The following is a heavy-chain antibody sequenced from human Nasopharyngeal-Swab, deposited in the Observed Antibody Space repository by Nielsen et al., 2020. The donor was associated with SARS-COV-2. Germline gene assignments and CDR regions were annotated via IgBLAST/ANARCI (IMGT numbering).Heavy chain of an antibody. D-gene: IGHD6-13*01. Sequence: ASVKVSCKASGYIFASYGISWVRQAPGQGLEWMGWISGYDGNIKYAQNFQDRATMTTDTSTSTAYMELRSLRSDDTAVFYCARAGYSSSLDSWGQGTLVTVSS. V-gene: IGHV1-18*01. CDR2: ISGYDGNI. CDR3: ARAGYSSSLDS. CDR1: GYIFASYG. J-gene: IGHJ4*02.